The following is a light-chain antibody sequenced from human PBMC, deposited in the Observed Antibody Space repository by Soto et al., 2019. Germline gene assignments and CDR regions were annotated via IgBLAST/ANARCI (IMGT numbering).Light chain of an antibody. CDR3: CSYAGSSTFDV. Sequence: QSALTQPHSVSGSPGESVTISCTGTSSDVGAYNFVSWYQQHPGKAPRLFIYAVSKRPAVVPDRFSGSKSGNTASLTISGRQVEDEADYYCCSYAGSSTFDVFGTGTKVTVL. CDR2: AVS. V-gene: IGLV2-11*01. J-gene: IGLJ1*01. CDR1: SSDVGAYNF.